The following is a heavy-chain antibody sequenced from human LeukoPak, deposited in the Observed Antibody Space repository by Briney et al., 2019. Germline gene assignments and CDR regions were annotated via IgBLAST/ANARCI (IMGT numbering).Heavy chain of an antibody. CDR3: AKESGALGAPLYDY. D-gene: IGHD4/OR15-4a*01. CDR2: ISDNGGGT. CDR1: GFIFRNYA. Sequence: LPGGSLRLSCVASGFIFRNYAMGWVRQAPGEGLEWVSGISDNGGGTYYADSLKGRFTISRDNSKNMLYLQMNSLRAEDTAVYYCAKESGALGAPLYDYWGRGILVTAPS. J-gene: IGHJ4*02. V-gene: IGHV3-23*01.